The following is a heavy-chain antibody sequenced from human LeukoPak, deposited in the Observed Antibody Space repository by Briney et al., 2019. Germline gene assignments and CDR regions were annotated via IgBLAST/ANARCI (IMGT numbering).Heavy chain of an antibody. CDR1: GYSFTSYW. Sequence: GESLKISCKGSGYSFTSYWIGWVRQMPGKGLEWMGIIYPGDSDTRYSPSFQGQVTISADKSISTAYLQWSSLKASDTAMYYCASRHTYYYDSSGYYLDDYWGQGTLVTVSS. CDR2: IYPGDSDT. CDR3: ASRHTYYYDSSGYYLDDY. V-gene: IGHV5-51*01. J-gene: IGHJ4*02. D-gene: IGHD3-22*01.